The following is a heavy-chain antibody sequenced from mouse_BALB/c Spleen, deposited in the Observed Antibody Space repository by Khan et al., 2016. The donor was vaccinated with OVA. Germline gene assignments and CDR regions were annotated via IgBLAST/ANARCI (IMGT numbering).Heavy chain of an antibody. CDR1: GFNIKDYY. D-gene: IGHD1-3*01. J-gene: IGHJ3*01. V-gene: IGHV14-4*02. CDR3: NAAKVSLWFAS. CDR2: IDPENGDT. Sequence: VQLKQSGAGFVRSGASVKLSCTPSGFNIKDYYMHWVKQRPKRGLEWIGWIDPENGDTEYAPKFQGKATMTADTSSHTAYLHLSSLTSEDTAVYYCNAAKVSLWFASWGQGTLVTVSA.